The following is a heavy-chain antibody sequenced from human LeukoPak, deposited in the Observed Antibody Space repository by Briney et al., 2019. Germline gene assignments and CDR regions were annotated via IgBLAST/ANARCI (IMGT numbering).Heavy chain of an antibody. CDR1: GISVSNDY. Sequence: QTGGSLRLSCAASGISVSNDYMSWVRQAPGKGLEWVSAIYADGYTRDAASVKGRFSISRHNSKNTVYLQMDNLRPEDTAVYYCARDRRGEEDFDVWGPGTMVTVSS. CDR3: ARDRRGEEDFDV. V-gene: IGHV3-53*04. CDR2: IYADGYT. J-gene: IGHJ3*01.